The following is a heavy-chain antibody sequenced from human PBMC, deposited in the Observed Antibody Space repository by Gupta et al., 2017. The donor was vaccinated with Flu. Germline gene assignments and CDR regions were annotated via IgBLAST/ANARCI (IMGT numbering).Heavy chain of an antibody. V-gene: IGHV3-21*01. D-gene: IGHD3-16*01. CDR3: ARDGPSLVYESRFDY. CDR2: ISSSSSYI. CDR1: GFTFSSHT. J-gene: IGHJ4*02. Sequence: GFTFSSHTMNWVRQAPGKGLEWVSSISSSSSYIYYADSVKGRFTISRDNSKNSLYLHMDSLGAEDTAVYYCARDGPSLVYESRFDYWGQGTLVNVSS.